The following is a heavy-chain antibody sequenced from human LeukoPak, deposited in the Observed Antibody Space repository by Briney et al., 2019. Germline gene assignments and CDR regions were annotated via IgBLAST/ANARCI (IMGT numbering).Heavy chain of an antibody. Sequence: GASVKVSCKTSGYTFTIYGISWVRQAPGQGLEWMGLISAYGNTNYAQNLQGRVTMTTDTSTSTAYMELRSLRSDDTAVYYCARFVVVPAAMSDWAFDIWGQGTMVTVSS. CDR2: ISAYGNT. V-gene: IGHV1-18*01. D-gene: IGHD2-2*01. CDR3: ARFVVVPAAMSDWAFDI. CDR1: GYTFTIYG. J-gene: IGHJ3*02.